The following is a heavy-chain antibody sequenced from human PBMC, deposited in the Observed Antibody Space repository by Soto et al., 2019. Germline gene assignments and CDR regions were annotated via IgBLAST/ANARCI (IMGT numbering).Heavy chain of an antibody. CDR2: IYHGGNT. D-gene: IGHD3-22*01. Sequence: QVHLQESGPGLVQSSGTLSLTCGVSGAPISTGNWWTWVRQPPGKGLEWIGEIYHGGNTNYRPSLQSRVTISVDKSNNQFSLRLSSVTAADTAVYYCASHRSYSYESRAYYDSWGQGALVTVSS. V-gene: IGHV4-4*02. J-gene: IGHJ5*01. CDR1: GAPISTGNW. CDR3: ASHRSYSYESRAYYDS.